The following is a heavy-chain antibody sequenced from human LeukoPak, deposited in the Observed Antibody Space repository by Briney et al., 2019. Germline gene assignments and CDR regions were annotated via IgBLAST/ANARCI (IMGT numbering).Heavy chain of an antibody. CDR2: IYPGDSDT. V-gene: IGHV5-51*01. CDR1: GYSFTSYW. Sequence: GESLKISCKGSGYSFTSYWIGWVRQMPGKGLEWMGIIYPGDSDTRYSPSFQGQVTISADKSISTAYLQWSSLKASDTAMYHCARHVESLEMATIGFDYWGQGTLVTVSS. J-gene: IGHJ4*02. CDR3: ARHVESLEMATIGFDY. D-gene: IGHD5-24*01.